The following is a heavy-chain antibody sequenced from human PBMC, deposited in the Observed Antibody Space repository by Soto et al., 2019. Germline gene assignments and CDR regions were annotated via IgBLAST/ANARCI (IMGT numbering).Heavy chain of an antibody. D-gene: IGHD2-15*01. CDR3: TTDGYCSGGSCLDAFDI. J-gene: IGHJ3*02. CDR2: IKSKTDGGTT. V-gene: IGHV3-15*01. Sequence: GGSLRLSCAASGFTFSNAWMSWVRQAPGKGLEWVGRIKSKTDGGTTDYAAPVEGRFTISRDDSKNTLYLQMNSLKTEDTAVYYCTTDGYCSGGSCLDAFDIWGQGTMVTVSS. CDR1: GFTFSNAW.